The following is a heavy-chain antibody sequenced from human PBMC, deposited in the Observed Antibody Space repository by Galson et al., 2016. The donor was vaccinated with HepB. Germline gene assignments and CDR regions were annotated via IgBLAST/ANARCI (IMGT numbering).Heavy chain of an antibody. CDR2: IYPGDSDT. D-gene: IGHD3-10*01. J-gene: IGHJ4*02. V-gene: IGHV5-51*01. CDR3: ARSGYYDSGGYAGRWDF. CDR1: GYTFTTYW. Sequence: QSGAEVKKPGESLKISCKGSGYTFTTYWIGWVRQMPGKGLEWMGIIYPGDSDTRYSPSFQGQVTISADKSINTAYLQWSSLKASDTAMYYCARSGYYDSGGYAGRWDFWGQGTLVTVAS.